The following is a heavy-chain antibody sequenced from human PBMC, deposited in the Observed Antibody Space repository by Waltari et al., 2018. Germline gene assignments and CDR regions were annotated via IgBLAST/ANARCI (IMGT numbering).Heavy chain of an antibody. J-gene: IGHJ4*02. V-gene: IGHV4-61*02. CDR1: DDSITTPLSY. D-gene: IGHD2-21*01. Sequence: QVQLQESGPGLAEPSQTLSLTCTVSDDSITTPLSYWGLTRQPAGKGLEVNGRIHNSGLTEDKASLKSRVAISRDTSKNQFSLNLRSVTAADTAVYYCARSAKCETSSDSCDLVANWGQGTLVTVSS. CDR3: ARSAKCETSSDSCDLVAN. CDR2: IHNSGLT.